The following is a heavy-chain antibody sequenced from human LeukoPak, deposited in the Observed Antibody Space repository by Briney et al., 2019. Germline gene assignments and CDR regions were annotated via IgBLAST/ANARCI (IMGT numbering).Heavy chain of an antibody. J-gene: IGHJ4*02. CDR2: IYYSGST. Sequence: PSETLSLTCTVSGGSISSGGYYWSWIRQHPGKGLEWIGYIYYSGSTYYNPSLKSRVTISVDTSKNQFSLKLSSVTAADTAVYYCARDTYYYGSGSYYPHRLWGQGTLVTVSS. CDR3: ARDTYYYGSGSYYPHRL. V-gene: IGHV4-31*03. D-gene: IGHD3-10*01. CDR1: GGSISSGGYY.